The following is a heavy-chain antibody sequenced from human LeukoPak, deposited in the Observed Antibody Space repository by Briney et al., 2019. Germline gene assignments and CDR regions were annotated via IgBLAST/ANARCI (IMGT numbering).Heavy chain of an antibody. V-gene: IGHV4-34*01. CDR3: ARGSSSGYFDY. J-gene: IGHJ4*02. D-gene: IGHD6-19*01. CDR1: GGSFSGYY. Sequence: SETLSLTCAVYGGSFSGYYWSWIRQPPGKGLEWIGEINHSGSTNYNPSLKSRVTISVDTSKNQFSLKLSSVTAADTAVYYCARGSSSGYFDYWGQGTLVTVSS. CDR2: INHSGST.